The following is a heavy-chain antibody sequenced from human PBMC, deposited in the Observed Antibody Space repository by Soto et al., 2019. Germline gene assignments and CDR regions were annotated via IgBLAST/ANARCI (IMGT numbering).Heavy chain of an antibody. V-gene: IGHV3-21*01. CDR2: ISSSSSYI. CDR1: GFTFSSYS. CDR3: ARDSPLSRQQLPDY. J-gene: IGHJ4*02. D-gene: IGHD6-13*01. Sequence: GGSLRLSCAASGFTFSSYSMNWVRQAPGKGLEWVSSISSSSSYIYYADSVKGRFTISRDNAKNSLYLQMNSLRAEDTAVYYCARDSPLSRQQLPDYWGQGTLVTVSS.